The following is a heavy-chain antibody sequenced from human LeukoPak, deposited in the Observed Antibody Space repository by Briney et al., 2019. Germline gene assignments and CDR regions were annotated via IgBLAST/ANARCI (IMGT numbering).Heavy chain of an antibody. Sequence: KPSETLSLPCTVSGGSISSNGYNWGRDPPPPGQGLEWVRRYYYSGSTYYNPSLKSRVTISLDTSQNQFSLKLSSVTAADTAVYYCARQQSCSGGTCYFYFDSWGQGTLVTVSS. CDR1: GGSISSNGYN. J-gene: IGHJ4*02. D-gene: IGHD2-15*01. CDR3: ARQQSCSGGTCYFYFDS. V-gene: IGHV4-39*01. CDR2: YYYSGST.